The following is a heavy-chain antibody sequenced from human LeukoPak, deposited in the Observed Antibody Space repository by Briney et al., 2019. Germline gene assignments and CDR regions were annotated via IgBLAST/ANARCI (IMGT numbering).Heavy chain of an antibody. CDR2: MSVNGGST. D-gene: IGHD3-9*01. V-gene: IGHV3-23*01. Sequence: GGSLRLSCAASGFTFSSYAMSWVRQTPGKGLEWVSTMSVNGGSTYYADSVKGLFTISRDNAKNSLYLQMNSLRDEDTAVYYCARDRSYYDILTGYYTTLDAFDVWGQGTMVTVPS. CDR1: GFTFSSYA. CDR3: ARDRSYYDILTGYYTTLDAFDV. J-gene: IGHJ3*01.